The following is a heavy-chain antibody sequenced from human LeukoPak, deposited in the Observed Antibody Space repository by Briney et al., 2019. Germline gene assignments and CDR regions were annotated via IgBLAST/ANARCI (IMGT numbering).Heavy chain of an antibody. D-gene: IGHD1-1*01. CDR2: ISHSGNT. Sequence: PSETLSLTCNVSGDSITSTYYWGWIRQPPRKGLQWIGSISHSGNTYYNPSLKSRVTISVDTSKNHFSLNLSAVTAADTAVYYCAREAVRNDYNWFDPWAREPWSPSPQ. CDR3: AREAVRNDYNWFDP. CDR1: GDSITSTYY. V-gene: IGHV4-38-2*02. J-gene: IGHJ5*02.